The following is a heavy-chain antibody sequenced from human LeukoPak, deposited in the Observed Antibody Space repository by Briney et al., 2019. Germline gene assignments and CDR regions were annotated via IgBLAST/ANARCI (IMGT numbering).Heavy chain of an antibody. CDR1: GYTFTSYY. J-gene: IGHJ6*02. CDR3: ARDERSYGMDV. V-gene: IGHV1-46*01. Sequence: ASVKVSCKASGYTFTSYYMHWVPQAPGQELEWIGIIQPIGGSTSYAQKFQGRVTMTRDTSTSTVYMELSSLRSEDTAVYYCARDERSYGMDVWGPGATVTASS. CDR2: IQPIGGST.